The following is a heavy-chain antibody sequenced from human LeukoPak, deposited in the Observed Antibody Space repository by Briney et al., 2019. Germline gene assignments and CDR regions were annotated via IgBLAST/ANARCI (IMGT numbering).Heavy chain of an antibody. CDR2: IRSKANNYAT. J-gene: IGHJ4*02. V-gene: IGHV3-73*01. CDR3: AKAPIRAVVGMNDY. D-gene: IGHD6-19*01. Sequence: GGSLKLSCAASGFTFSGAAMHWVRQASGKGLEWVGRIRSKANNYATAYAASVKDRFTISRDNSKNTLYLQMNSLRAEDTAVYYCAKAPIRAVVGMNDYWGQGTLVTVSS. CDR1: GFTFSGAA.